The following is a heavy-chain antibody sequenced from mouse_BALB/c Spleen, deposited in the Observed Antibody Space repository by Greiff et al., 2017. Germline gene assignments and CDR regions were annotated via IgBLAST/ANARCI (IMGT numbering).Heavy chain of an antibody. J-gene: IGHJ3*01. V-gene: IGHV3-2*02. CDR1: GYSITSDYA. CDR2: ISYSGST. CDR3: AGYGAY. D-gene: IGHD2-14*01. Sequence: EVKLMESGPGLVKPSQSLSLTCTVTGYSITSDYAWNWIRQFPGNKLEWMGYISYSGSTSYNPSLKSRISITRDTSKNQFFLQLNSVTTEDTATYYCAGYGAYWGQGTLVTVSA.